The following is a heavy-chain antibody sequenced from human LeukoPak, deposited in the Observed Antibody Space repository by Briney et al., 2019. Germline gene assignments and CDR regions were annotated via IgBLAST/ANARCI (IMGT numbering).Heavy chain of an antibody. CDR1: GYSISSGYY. D-gene: IGHD1-26*01. CDR3: ASPSGSHPYAFDI. Sequence: KPSETLSLTCTVSGYSISSGYYWGWIRQPPGKGLEWIGSIYHSESTYYNPSLKSRVTISVDTSKNQFSLKLSSVTAADTAVYYCASPSGSHPYAFDIWGQGTMVTVSS. CDR2: IYHSEST. V-gene: IGHV4-38-2*02. J-gene: IGHJ3*02.